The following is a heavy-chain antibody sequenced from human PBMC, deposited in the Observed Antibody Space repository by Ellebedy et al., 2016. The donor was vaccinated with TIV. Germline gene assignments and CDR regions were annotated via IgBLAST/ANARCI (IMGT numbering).Heavy chain of an antibody. D-gene: IGHD6-13*01. CDR2: ISWNSARI. J-gene: IGHJ6*03. CDR1: GFTFDDYA. Sequence: SLKISXAASGFTFDDYAMHWVRQAPGKGLEWVSGISWNSARIAYADSVKGRFVISRGNAKKSLYLQMNSLRVEDTAVYYCARRGPAAAPYYMDVWGKGTTVIVSS. CDR3: ARRGPAAAPYYMDV. V-gene: IGHV3-9*01.